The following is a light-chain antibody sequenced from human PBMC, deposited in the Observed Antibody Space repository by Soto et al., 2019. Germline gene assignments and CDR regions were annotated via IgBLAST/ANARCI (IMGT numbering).Light chain of an antibody. CDR1: QTFSGH. V-gene: IGKV1-39*01. Sequence: DIQMTQSPSSLSASVGDTVTISCRANQTFSGHLNWYQQKRGQAPNLLIYGASFLQSGVPSRFSCSGSGTEFTLTISSLQPDGASTSYSQQSYRIPPTFGQGTKVEI. CDR2: GAS. CDR3: QQSYRIPPT. J-gene: IGKJ2*01.